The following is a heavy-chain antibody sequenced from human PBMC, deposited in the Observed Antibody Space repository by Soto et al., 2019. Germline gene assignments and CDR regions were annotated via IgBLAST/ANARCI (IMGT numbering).Heavy chain of an antibody. CDR2: ISYDGRSE. D-gene: IGHD2-15*01. Sequence: QVQLVESGGGMIQPGKSLRLSCVASGFTFSNFGMHWVRQAPGKRLEWVAGISYDGRSESYVDSVRGRFTLSRDNSKNTPSMQLIILRPDDTAVYYCAKDLDVVMVLSATRGLDVWGQGTTVTVSS. CDR1: GFTFSNFG. J-gene: IGHJ6*02. V-gene: IGHV3-30*18. CDR3: AKDLDVVMVLSATRGLDV.